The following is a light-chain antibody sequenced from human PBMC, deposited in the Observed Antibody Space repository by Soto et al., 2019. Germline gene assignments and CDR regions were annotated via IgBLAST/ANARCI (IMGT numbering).Light chain of an antibody. J-gene: IGKJ1*01. CDR3: QQRSNWPPWT. Sequence: EIVITQSPATLSVSPGERATLSCRASQSVSSGYLAWYQQKPGQAPRLLIYDASNRATGIPARFSGSGSGTDFTLTISSLEPEDFAVYYCQQRSNWPPWTFGQGTKVDIK. V-gene: IGKV3-11*01. CDR1: QSVSSGY. CDR2: DAS.